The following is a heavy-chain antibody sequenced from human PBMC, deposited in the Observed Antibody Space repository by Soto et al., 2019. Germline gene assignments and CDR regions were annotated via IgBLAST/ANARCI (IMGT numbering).Heavy chain of an antibody. CDR1: GFSLSTSGVG. Sequence: SGPTLVNPTETLTLTCTFSGFSLSTSGVGVGWIRQPPGKALEWLALIYWDDNNRYSPSLKSRLTITKDTSKNQVVLTMANMDPVDTATYFCVYRHSSGEFPYWGQGAPVPASS. J-gene: IGHJ4*02. CDR2: IYWDDNN. CDR3: VYRHSSGEFPY. V-gene: IGHV2-5*02. D-gene: IGHD3-10*01.